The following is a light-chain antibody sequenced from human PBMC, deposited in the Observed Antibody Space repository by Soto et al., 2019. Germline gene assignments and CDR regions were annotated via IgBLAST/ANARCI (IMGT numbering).Light chain of an antibody. J-gene: IGKJ1*01. CDR1: QFVSSR. CDR3: QEYIKWPPWT. V-gene: IGKV3-15*01. Sequence: DIVVTQSPATLSASPGDRVTLSCRASQFVSSRLAWYQRRPGQVPRLLIYDTYTMAPGISARFSGSGSGTEFTLTIGSLQSEDFAVYYCQEYIKWPPWTFGPGTKVDIK. CDR2: DTY.